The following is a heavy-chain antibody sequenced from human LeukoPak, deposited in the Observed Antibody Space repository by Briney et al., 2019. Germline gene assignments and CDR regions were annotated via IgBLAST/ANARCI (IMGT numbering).Heavy chain of an antibody. CDR1: GFTFSSYW. J-gene: IGHJ4*02. CDR3: ARGGTIAAAGNA. V-gene: IGHV3-7*01. CDR2: IKQDGSEK. D-gene: IGHD6-13*01. Sequence: GGSLRLSCAASGFTFSSYWISWVRQAPGKGLEWVANIKQDGSEKYYVDSVKGRFTISRDNAKNSLYLQMNSLRAEDTAVYYCARGGTIAAAGNAWGQGTLVTVSS.